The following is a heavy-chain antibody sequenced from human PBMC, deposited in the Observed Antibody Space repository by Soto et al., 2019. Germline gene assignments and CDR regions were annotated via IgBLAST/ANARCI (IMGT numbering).Heavy chain of an antibody. V-gene: IGHV1-18*01. Sequence: ASVQVSCKASGYTFTSYGISWVRQAPGQGLEWMGWIGAYNDNTNYAQKFQGRVTMTTDTSTSTAYMELRSLRAEDTALYYCATGYRSAYGPFDSWGQGTLVTVSS. D-gene: IGHD5-12*01. J-gene: IGHJ4*02. CDR1: GYTFTSYG. CDR3: ATGYRSAYGPFDS. CDR2: IGAYNDNT.